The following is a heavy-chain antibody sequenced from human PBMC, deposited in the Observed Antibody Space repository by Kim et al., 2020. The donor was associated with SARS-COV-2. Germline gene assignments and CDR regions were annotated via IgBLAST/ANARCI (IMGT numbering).Heavy chain of an antibody. J-gene: IGHJ4*02. CDR2: IYSGGST. CDR1: GFTVSSNY. CDR3: ARTKYYYDSSGYYPGDY. D-gene: IGHD3-22*01. V-gene: IGHV3-66*01. Sequence: GGSLRLSCAASGFTVSSNYMSWVRQAPGKGLEWVSVIYSGGSTYYADSVKGRFTISRDNSKNTLYLQMNSLRAEDTAVYYCARTKYYYDSSGYYPGDYWGQGTLVTVSS.